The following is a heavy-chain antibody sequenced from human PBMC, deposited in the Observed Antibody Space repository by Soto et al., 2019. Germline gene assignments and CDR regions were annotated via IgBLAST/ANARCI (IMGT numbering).Heavy chain of an antibody. CDR3: AREIVTAGGNNYFDP. V-gene: IGHV4-4*02. CDR1: GGTVASSHW. Sequence: SETLSLTCGVSGGTVASSHWWSWVRQSPGGGLEWIGNVYHTGDTNFNPSLQGRVTISVDKSNNQFSLRLNSLTAADTAVYFCAREIVTAGGNNYFDPWGPGTLVTVSS. D-gene: IGHD2-21*02. CDR2: VYHTGDT. J-gene: IGHJ5*02.